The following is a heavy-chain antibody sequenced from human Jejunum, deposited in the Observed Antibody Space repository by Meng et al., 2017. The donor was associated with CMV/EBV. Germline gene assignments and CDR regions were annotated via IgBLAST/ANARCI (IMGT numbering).Heavy chain of an antibody. D-gene: IGHD2-2*01. CDR1: EFSFSSHT. CDR2: ISTTSTYI. CDR3: ANQMPWNYYYGMDL. V-gene: IGHV3-21*01. Sequence: SEFSFSSHTMNWVRQAPGKGLEWVASISTTSTYIYYADPVKGRFTISRDNAKNSLYLQMNSLRVEDTAVYYCANQMPWNYYYGMDLWGQGTTVTVSS. J-gene: IGHJ6*02.